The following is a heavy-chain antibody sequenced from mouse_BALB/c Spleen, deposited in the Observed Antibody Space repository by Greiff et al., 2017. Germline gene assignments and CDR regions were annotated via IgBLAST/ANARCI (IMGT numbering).Heavy chain of an antibody. V-gene: IGHV1-54*01. CDR2: INPGSGGT. CDR3: ARSSAYDYDFYAMDY. CDR1: GYAFTNYL. Sequence: VQLQQSGAELVRPGTSVKVSCKASGYAFTNYLIEWVKQRPGQGLEWIGVINPGSGGTNYNEKFKGKATLTADKSSSTAYMQLSSLTSDDSAVYFCARSSAYDYDFYAMDYWGQGTSVTVSS. D-gene: IGHD2-4*01. J-gene: IGHJ4*01.